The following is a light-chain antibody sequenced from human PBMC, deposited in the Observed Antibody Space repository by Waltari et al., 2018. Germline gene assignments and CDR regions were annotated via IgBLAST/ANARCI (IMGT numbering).Light chain of an antibody. CDR1: NSDIDAYDY. CDR2: HGS. V-gene: IGLV2-14*03. J-gene: IGLJ2*01. CDR3: SSYATSNTVV. Sequence: QSALTQPASVSGSPGQSITISCTGTNSDIDAYDYVSWYQQHPGKAPKLIRYHGSGRPPGISNRFSGSKSANTASLTISGLQDEDEADYYCSSYATSNTVVFGGGTKVTVL.